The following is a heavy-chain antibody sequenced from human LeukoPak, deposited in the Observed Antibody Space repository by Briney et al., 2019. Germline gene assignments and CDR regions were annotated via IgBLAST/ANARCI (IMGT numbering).Heavy chain of an antibody. V-gene: IGHV4-59*01. J-gene: IGHJ3*02. CDR2: IYYSGST. D-gene: IGHD1-26*01. Sequence: SETLSLTCTVSGGSISSYYWSWIRQPPGKGLEWIGYIYYSGSTNYNPSLKSRVTISVDTSKNQFSLKLSSVTAADTAVYYCARDLPIVGAILAFDTWGQGTMVTVSS. CDR3: ARDLPIVGAILAFDT. CDR1: GGSISSYY.